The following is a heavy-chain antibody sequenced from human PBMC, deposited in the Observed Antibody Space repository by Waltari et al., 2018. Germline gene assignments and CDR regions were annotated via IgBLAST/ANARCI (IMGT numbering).Heavy chain of an antibody. Sequence: QLQLQESGPGLVKPSETLSLTCTVSGGSISSSSYYWGWIRQPPGKGLEWIGSIYISGSTYYNPSLKSRVTISVDTSKNQFSLKLSSVTAADTAVYYCARRGITGTTRAFDIWGQGTMVTVSS. CDR1: GGSISSSSYY. V-gene: IGHV4-39*01. CDR2: IYISGST. J-gene: IGHJ3*02. CDR3: ARRGITGTTRAFDI. D-gene: IGHD1-7*01.